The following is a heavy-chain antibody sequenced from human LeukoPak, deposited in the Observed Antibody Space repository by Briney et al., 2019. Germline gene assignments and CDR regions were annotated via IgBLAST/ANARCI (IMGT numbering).Heavy chain of an antibody. Sequence: HTGGSLRLSCAASGFTFSSYWMPWVRQAPGKGLVWVSRINTDGSSTSYADSVKGRFTISRDNAKNTLYLQMNSLRAEDTAVYYCARVSSSSWWALDYWGQGTLVTVSS. CDR1: GFTFSSYW. D-gene: IGHD6-13*01. V-gene: IGHV3-74*01. J-gene: IGHJ4*02. CDR3: ARVSSSSWWALDY. CDR2: INTDGSST.